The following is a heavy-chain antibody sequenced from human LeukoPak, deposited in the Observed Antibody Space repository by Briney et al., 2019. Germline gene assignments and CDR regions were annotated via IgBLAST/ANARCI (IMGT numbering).Heavy chain of an antibody. D-gene: IGHD5-18*01. V-gene: IGHV3-21*01. Sequence: GTLSFTCAARGLRISSYSRSWLCQATEKGLEWVSSISSSSSYIYYADSVKGRFTISRDNAKNSLYLQMNSLRAEDTAVYYCARLAGDTAMVTDYWGQGSLVTISS. CDR1: GLRISSYS. J-gene: IGHJ4*02. CDR3: ARLAGDTAMVTDY. CDR2: ISSSSSYI.